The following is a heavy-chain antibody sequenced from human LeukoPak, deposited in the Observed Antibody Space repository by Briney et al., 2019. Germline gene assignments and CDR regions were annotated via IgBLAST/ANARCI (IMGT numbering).Heavy chain of an antibody. D-gene: IGHD2-2*01. V-gene: IGHV4-39*01. CDR2: IYYSGST. J-gene: IGHJ4*02. Sequence: SSETLSLTCTVSGTSITRTYWSWIRQPPGKGLEWIGSIYYSGSTSYYPSLKSRVTISADTSKNQFSLKLSSVTAADTAVYYCARLPASPAEGSFDYWGQGTLVTVSS. CDR1: GTSITRTY. CDR3: ARLPASPAEGSFDY.